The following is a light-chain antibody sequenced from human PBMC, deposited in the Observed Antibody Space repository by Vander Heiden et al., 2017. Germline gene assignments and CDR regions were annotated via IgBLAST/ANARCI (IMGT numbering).Light chain of an antibody. CDR1: QDISHY. Sequence: DIQMTQSPSSLSASVGDRVTITCRASQDISHYLAWFQQKPGKAPKSLIYGATSLQSGVPSKFNGSGSGTEFTLTISSLQPADFATYYCQQYDRYPLTFGQGTRLEIK. CDR2: GAT. CDR3: QQYDRYPLT. J-gene: IGKJ5*01. V-gene: IGKV1-16*02.